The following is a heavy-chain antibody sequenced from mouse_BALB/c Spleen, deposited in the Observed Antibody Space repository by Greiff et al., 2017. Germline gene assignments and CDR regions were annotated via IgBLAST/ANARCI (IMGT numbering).Heavy chain of an antibody. Sequence: EVKLVESGGGLVQPGGSLKLSCAASGFTFSSYTMSWVRQTPEKRLEWVAYISNGGGSTYYPDTVKGRFTISRDNAKNTLYLQMTSLRSEDTAMYYCARGGNYDAMDYWGQGTSVTVSS. CDR1: GFTFSSYT. CDR3: ARGGNYDAMDY. J-gene: IGHJ4*01. D-gene: IGHD2-1*01. CDR2: ISNGGGST. V-gene: IGHV5-12-2*01.